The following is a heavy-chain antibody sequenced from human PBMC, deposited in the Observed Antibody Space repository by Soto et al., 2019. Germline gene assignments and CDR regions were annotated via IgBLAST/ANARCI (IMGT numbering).Heavy chain of an antibody. CDR1: GGSISSGGYS. CDR3: ARVKGLLRTYIDY. V-gene: IGHV4-30-2*01. J-gene: IGHJ4*02. D-gene: IGHD3-22*01. CDR2: IYHSGST. Sequence: TLSLTCAFSGGSISSGGYSWSWIRQPPGKGLEWIGYIYHSGSTYYNPSLKSRVTISVDRSKNQFSLKLSSVTAADTAVYYCARVKGLLRTYIDYWGQGTLVTVSS.